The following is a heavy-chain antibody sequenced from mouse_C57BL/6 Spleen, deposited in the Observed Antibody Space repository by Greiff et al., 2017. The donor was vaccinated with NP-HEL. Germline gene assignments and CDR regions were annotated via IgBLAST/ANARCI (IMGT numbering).Heavy chain of an antibody. V-gene: IGHV1-54*01. CDR2: INPGSGGT. CDR3: ARITTGPDV. CDR1: GYAFTNYL. D-gene: IGHD1-1*01. Sequence: QVQLKESGAELVRPGTSVKVSCKASGYAFTNYLIEWVKQRPGQGLEWIGVINPGSGGTNYNEKFKGKATLTADKSSSTAYMQLSSLTSEDSAVYFCARITTGPDVWGTGTTVTVSS. J-gene: IGHJ1*03.